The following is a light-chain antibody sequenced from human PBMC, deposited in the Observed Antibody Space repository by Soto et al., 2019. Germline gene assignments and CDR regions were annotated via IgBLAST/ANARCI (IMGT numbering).Light chain of an antibody. J-gene: IGLJ1*01. Sequence: QSLLTQPPSASGTPWQRVTISCSGSSSNIGSNTVNWYQQLPGTAPKLLIYSNNQRPSGVPDRFSGSKSGTSASLAISGLQSEDEADYYCAAWDDSLNGLYVFGTGTKVTVL. CDR2: SNN. V-gene: IGLV1-44*01. CDR3: AAWDDSLNGLYV. CDR1: SSNIGSNT.